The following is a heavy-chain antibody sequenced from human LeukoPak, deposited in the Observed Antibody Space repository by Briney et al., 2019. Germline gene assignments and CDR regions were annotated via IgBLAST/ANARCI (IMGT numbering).Heavy chain of an antibody. V-gene: IGHV4-61*02. CDR1: GGSISSGSYY. D-gene: IGHD3-10*01. J-gene: IGHJ3*02. CDR3: ARQLLWFGEPDAFDI. CDR2: IYTSGST. Sequence: SETLSLTCTVSGGSISSGSYYWSWIRQPAGKGLEWIGRIYTSGSTNYNPSLKSRVTISVDTSKNQFSLKLSSVTAADTAVYYCARQLLWFGEPDAFDIWGQGTMVTVSS.